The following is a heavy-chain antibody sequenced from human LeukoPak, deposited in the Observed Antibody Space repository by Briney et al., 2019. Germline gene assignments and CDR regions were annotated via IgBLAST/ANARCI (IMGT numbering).Heavy chain of an antibody. CDR2: IIPILGIA. Sequence: SVKVSCKASGGTFSSYTISWVRQAPGQGLEWMGRIIPILGIANYAQKFQGRVTITADKSTSTAYMELSSLRSEDTAVYYCAKEYSSSPWAFDYWGQGTLVTVSS. V-gene: IGHV1-69*04. CDR1: GGTFSSYT. D-gene: IGHD6-6*01. CDR3: AKEYSSSPWAFDY. J-gene: IGHJ4*02.